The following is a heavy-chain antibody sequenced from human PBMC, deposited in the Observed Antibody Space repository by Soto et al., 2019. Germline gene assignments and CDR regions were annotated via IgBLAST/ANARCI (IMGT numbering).Heavy chain of an antibody. CDR3: ARDVSRYDSSGSRFDY. V-gene: IGHV1-58*02. Sequence: GASVKVSCKASGFTFTSSAMQWVRQARGQRLEWIGWIVVDSGNTNYAQKFQERVTITRDMSTSTAYMELSSLRSEDTAVYYCARDVSRYDSSGSRFDYWGQGTLVTVSS. CDR1: GFTFTSSA. CDR2: IVVDSGNT. J-gene: IGHJ4*02. D-gene: IGHD3-22*01.